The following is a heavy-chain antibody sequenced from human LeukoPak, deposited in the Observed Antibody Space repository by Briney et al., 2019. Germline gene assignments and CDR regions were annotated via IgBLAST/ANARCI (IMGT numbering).Heavy chain of an antibody. V-gene: IGHV3-30*18. D-gene: IGHD6-13*01. Sequence: GGSLRLSCAASGFTFSSYGMHWVRQAPGKGLEWVAVISYDGSNKYYADSVKGRFTISRDNSKNTLYLQMNSLRAEDTAVYYCAKDLEQQLGVPDYWGQGTLVTVSS. J-gene: IGHJ4*02. CDR1: GFTFSSYG. CDR2: ISYDGSNK. CDR3: AKDLEQQLGVPDY.